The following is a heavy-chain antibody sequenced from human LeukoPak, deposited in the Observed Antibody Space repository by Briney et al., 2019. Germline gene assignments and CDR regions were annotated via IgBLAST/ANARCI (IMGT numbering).Heavy chain of an antibody. J-gene: IGHJ6*02. CDR3: ARDLSPVRGPYDMDV. CDR1: GGSISSGGYY. V-gene: IGHV4-31*03. CDR2: IYYSGST. D-gene: IGHD3-10*01. Sequence: SQTLSLTCTVSGGSISSGGYYWSWIRQHRGKGLEWIGYIYYSGSTYYNPSLKSRVTISVDTSKNQFSLKLSSVTAADTAVYYCARDLSPVRGPYDMDVWGQGTTVTVSS.